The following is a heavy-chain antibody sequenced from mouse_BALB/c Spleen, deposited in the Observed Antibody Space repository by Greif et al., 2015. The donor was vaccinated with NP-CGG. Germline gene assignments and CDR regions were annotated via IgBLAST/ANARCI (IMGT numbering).Heavy chain of an antibody. CDR3: ARDYYRYEFAY. D-gene: IGHD2-14*01. V-gene: IGHV1-9*01. CDR1: GYTFSSYW. CDR2: ILPGSGST. Sequence: VQLQQSGAELMKPGASVKISCKATGYTFSSYWIEWVKQRPGHGLEWIGEILPGSGSTNYNEKFKGKATFTADTSSNTAYMQLSSLTSEDSAVYYCARDYYRYEFAYWGQGTLVTVSA. J-gene: IGHJ3*01.